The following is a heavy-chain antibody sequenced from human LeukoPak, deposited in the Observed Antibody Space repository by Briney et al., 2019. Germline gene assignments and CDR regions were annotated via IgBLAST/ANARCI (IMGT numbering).Heavy chain of an antibody. CDR2: IHHSGIT. V-gene: IGHV4-38-2*02. J-gene: IGHJ6*02. CDR1: GYSIRSGYY. CDR3: ARGPLVAVTYAYYYYGMDV. D-gene: IGHD2-21*02. Sequence: SETLSLICTVSGYSIRSGYYWGWIRQPPGKGLEWIGSIHHSGITYYNPSLKSRVTISVDTSKNQFSLKLSSVTAADTAVYYCARGPLVAVTYAYYYYGMDVWGQGTTVTVSS.